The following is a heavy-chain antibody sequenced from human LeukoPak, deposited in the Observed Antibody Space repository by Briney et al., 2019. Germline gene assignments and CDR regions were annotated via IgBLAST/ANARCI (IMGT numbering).Heavy chain of an antibody. CDR3: ARDHRNWFDP. V-gene: IGHV4-31*03. J-gene: IGHJ5*02. CDR1: GGSISSGGYY. Sequence: SETLSLTCTVSGGSISSGGYYWSWIRQHPGKGLEWIGYIYYSGSTYYNPSLESRVTISVDTSKNQFSLKLSSVTAADTAVYYCARDHRNWFDPWGQGTLVTVSS. CDR2: IYYSGST.